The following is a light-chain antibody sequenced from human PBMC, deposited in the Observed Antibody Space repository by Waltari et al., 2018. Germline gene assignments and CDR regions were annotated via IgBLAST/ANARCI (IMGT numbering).Light chain of an antibody. V-gene: IGLV2-14*03. CDR3: SSYTSSSTL. CDR2: DVS. CDR1: SSAVGGYNY. J-gene: IGLJ1*01. Sequence: QSALTQPASVSGSPGKSLTISCTGTSSAVGGYNYVSWYQQHPGKAPKLMIYDVSNRPSGVSNRFSGSKSGNTASLTISGLQAEDEADYYCSSYTSSSTLFGTGTKVTVL.